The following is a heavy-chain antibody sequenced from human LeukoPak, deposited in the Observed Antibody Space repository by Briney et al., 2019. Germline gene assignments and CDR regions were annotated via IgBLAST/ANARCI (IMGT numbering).Heavy chain of an antibody. CDR1: GGSISSYY. CDR3: AREDAGDYVWGSYRYERAFDI. Sequence: SETLSLTCTVSGGSISSYYWSWIRQPPGKGLEWIGYIYYSGSTNYNPSLKSRVTISVDTSKNQLSLKLSSVTAADTAVYYCAREDAGDYVWGSYRYERAFDIWGQGTMVTVSS. J-gene: IGHJ3*02. V-gene: IGHV4-59*01. D-gene: IGHD3-16*02. CDR2: IYYSGST.